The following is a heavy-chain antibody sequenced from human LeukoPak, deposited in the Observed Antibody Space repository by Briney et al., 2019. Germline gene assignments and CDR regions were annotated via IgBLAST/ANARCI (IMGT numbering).Heavy chain of an antibody. D-gene: IGHD4-23*01. CDR3: ARRGRWSAFDI. Sequence: PSETLSLTCAVYGGSFGGYYWSWIRQPPGKGLEWIGEINHSGSTNYNPSLKSRVTISVDTSKNQFSLKLSSVTAADTAVYYCARRGRWSAFDIWGQGTMVTVSS. CDR2: INHSGST. V-gene: IGHV4-34*01. J-gene: IGHJ3*02. CDR1: GGSFGGYY.